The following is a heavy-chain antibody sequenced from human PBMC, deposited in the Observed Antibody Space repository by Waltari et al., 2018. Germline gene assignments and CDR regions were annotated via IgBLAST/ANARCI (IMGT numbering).Heavy chain of an antibody. J-gene: IGHJ5*02. D-gene: IGHD4-17*01. CDR2: INAGSGNT. CDR3: ARPRSDYGDYAWFDP. CDR1: GYTFTSYP. V-gene: IGHV1-3*01. Sequence: QVHLVQSGAAVKKPGASGKVSCKASGYTFTSYPIHWGRQAPGQRLEWMGWINAGSGNTKYSQRFQGRVTITRDTSASTVYMELSSLRSEDTAVYYCARPRSDYGDYAWFDPWGQGTLVTVSS.